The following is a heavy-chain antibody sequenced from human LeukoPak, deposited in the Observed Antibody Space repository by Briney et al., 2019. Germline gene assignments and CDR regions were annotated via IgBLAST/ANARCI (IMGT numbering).Heavy chain of an antibody. Sequence: GGSLRLSCAASGFTFSSYAMSWVRQAPGKGLEWVSAISGSGGSTYYADSVKGRFTISRDNAKNTLYMQLTSLGAEDTSMFYCARSLGDDAFDIWGQGTLVTVSS. CDR2: ISGSGGST. D-gene: IGHD3-10*01. J-gene: IGHJ3*02. CDR1: GFTFSSYA. CDR3: ARSLGDDAFDI. V-gene: IGHV3-23*01.